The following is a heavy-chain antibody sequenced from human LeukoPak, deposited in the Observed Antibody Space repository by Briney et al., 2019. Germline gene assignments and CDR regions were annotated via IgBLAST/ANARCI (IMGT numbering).Heavy chain of an antibody. J-gene: IGHJ3*02. V-gene: IGHV1-69*06. Sequence: GASVKVSCKASGGTFSSYAISWVRQAPGQGLEWMGGIIPIFGTANYAQKFQGRVTITADKSTSTAYMELSSLRSEDTAVYYCARASTITMIVVATAGDAFDIWGQGTMVTVSS. D-gene: IGHD3-22*01. CDR1: GGTFSSYA. CDR3: ARASTITMIVVATAGDAFDI. CDR2: IIPIFGTA.